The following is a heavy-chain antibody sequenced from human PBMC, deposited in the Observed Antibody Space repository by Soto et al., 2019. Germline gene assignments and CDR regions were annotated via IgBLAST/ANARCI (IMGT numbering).Heavy chain of an antibody. V-gene: IGHV5-51*01. Sequence: GESLKISCKGSGYSFTSYWIGWVRQMPGKGLEWMGIIYPGDSDTRYSPSFQGHVTISPDKSINTAYLQWSSLKASDAAMYYCARHPSPSNPYCSSTSCYDFDFWGQGTLVTVSS. J-gene: IGHJ4*02. CDR2: IYPGDSDT. CDR1: GYSFTSYW. CDR3: ARHPSPSNPYCSSTSCYDFDF. D-gene: IGHD2-2*01.